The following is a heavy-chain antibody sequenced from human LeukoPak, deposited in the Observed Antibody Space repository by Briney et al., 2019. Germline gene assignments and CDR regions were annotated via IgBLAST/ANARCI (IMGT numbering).Heavy chain of an antibody. D-gene: IGHD4-23*01. CDR3: ARRAGGYSHPYDY. CDR1: GFTVSDNY. Sequence: PGGSLRLSCAVSGFTVSDNYMSWVRHAPGKGLEWVSLIYSGDTTLYADSVKGRFTISRDISENTLYLQMNSLRAEDTAVYYCARRAGGYSHPYDYWGQGILVTVSS. V-gene: IGHV3-53*01. J-gene: IGHJ4*02. CDR2: IYSGDTT.